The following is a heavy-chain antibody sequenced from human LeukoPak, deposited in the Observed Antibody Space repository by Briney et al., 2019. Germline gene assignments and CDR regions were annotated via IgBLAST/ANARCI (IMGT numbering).Heavy chain of an antibody. CDR2: IIPIFGTA. V-gene: IGHV1-69*13. J-gene: IGHJ3*02. CDR1: GGTFSSYA. CDR3: ARDTIAARREAFDI. D-gene: IGHD6-6*01. Sequence: SVKVSCRASGGTFSSYAISWVRQAPGQGLEWMGGIIPIFGTANYAQKFQGRVTITADESTSTAYMELSSLRSEDTAVYYCARDTIAARREAFDIWGQGTMVTVSS.